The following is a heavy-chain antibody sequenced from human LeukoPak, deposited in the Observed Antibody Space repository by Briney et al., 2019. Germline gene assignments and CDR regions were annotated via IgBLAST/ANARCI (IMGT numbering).Heavy chain of an antibody. CDR2: INPNSGGT. CDR3: ARDLADTAMVTFYYYYYYMGV. V-gene: IGHV1-2*02. Sequence: GASVKVSCKASGYTFTGYYMHWVRQAPGQGLEWMGWINPNSGGTNYAQKFQGRVTMTRDTSISTAYMELSRLRSDDTAVYYCARDLADTAMVTFYYYYYYMGVWGKGTTVTVSS. D-gene: IGHD5-18*01. CDR1: GYTFTGYY. J-gene: IGHJ6*03.